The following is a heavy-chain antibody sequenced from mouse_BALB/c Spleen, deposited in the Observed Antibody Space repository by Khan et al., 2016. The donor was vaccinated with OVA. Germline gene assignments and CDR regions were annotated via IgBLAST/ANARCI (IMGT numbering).Heavy chain of an antibody. CDR1: GYIFTNYW. J-gene: IGHJ2*01. D-gene: IGHD3-2*02. CDR3: AREEALYYFDY. CDR2: IYPETDNT. Sequence: QVQLKQSGAELVRPGASVKLSCKTSGYIFTNYWIHWVKQRSGQGLEWIARIYPETDNTYYNEKLKDKATLTVDKSSSTAYMQLSSLRSEDSAVYFFAREEALYYFDYWGQGTTLTVSS. V-gene: IGHV1-76*01.